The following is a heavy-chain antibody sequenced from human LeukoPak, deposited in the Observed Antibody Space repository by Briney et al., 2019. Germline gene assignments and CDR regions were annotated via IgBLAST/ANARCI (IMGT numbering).Heavy chain of an antibody. V-gene: IGHV3-66*01. CDR2: IYSGGST. Sequence: GGSLRLSCAASGFTVSSNYMSWVRQAPGKGLEGVSVIYSGGSTYYADSVKGRFTISRDNSKNTLYLQINSLRDEDTAVYYCARGRGTLTMVRGVIYASDWGQGTLVTVSS. J-gene: IGHJ4*02. CDR1: GFTVSSNY. CDR3: ARGRGTLTMVRGVIYASD. D-gene: IGHD3-10*01.